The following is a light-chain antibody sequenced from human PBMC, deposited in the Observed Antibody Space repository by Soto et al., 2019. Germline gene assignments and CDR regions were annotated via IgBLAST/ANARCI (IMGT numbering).Light chain of an antibody. V-gene: IGKV3-20*01. CDR1: QSVSSDY. CDR3: QIFGTASFT. J-gene: IGKJ2*01. Sequence: EIVLTQSPGTLSLSPGETATLSCRASQSVSSDYLAWYQQKPGQPPRLLIFAASNRAAGIPDRFSGSLSGPDFSLTIRTLEPEDFAVYYCQIFGTASFTFGQGTMLEIK. CDR2: AAS.